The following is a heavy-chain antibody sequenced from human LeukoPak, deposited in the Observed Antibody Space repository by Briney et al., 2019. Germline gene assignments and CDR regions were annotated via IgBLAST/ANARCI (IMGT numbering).Heavy chain of an antibody. Sequence: GGSLRLSCAASGFTFSSYGMHWVRQAPGKGLEWVAFIRYDGSNKYYADSVKGRFTISRDNSKNTLYLQMNSLRAEDTAVYYCAKEVYDSSGYSFDYWGQGTLVTVSS. CDR2: IRYDGSNK. CDR1: GFTFSSYG. CDR3: AKEVYDSSGYSFDY. J-gene: IGHJ4*02. V-gene: IGHV3-30*02. D-gene: IGHD3-22*01.